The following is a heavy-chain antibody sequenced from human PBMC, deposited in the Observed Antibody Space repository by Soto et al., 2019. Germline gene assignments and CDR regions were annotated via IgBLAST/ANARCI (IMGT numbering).Heavy chain of an antibody. CDR3: ARAGCDGGSCYTLVGLRYGMDV. D-gene: IGHD2-15*01. CDR1: GFILSTYA. Sequence: QVQLVESGGGVVQPGRSLRLSCAASGFILSTYAMYWVRQAPGKGLEWVAVISYDGNNKYYADSVKGRFTISRDNSKNTLYLKMNSLRAEETAVYYCARAGCDGGSCYTLVGLRYGMDVWGQGTTVTVSS. J-gene: IGHJ6*02. V-gene: IGHV3-30-3*01. CDR2: ISYDGNNK.